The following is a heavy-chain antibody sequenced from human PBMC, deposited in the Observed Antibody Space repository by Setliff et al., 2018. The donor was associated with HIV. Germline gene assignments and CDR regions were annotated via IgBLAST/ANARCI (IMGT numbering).Heavy chain of an antibody. J-gene: IGHJ4*02. CDR1: GGSVSGHY. D-gene: IGHD1-1*01. CDR3: SNWNTTVDADS. CDR2: ITPSGAT. V-gene: IGHV4-34*01. Sequence: LSLTCAVYGGSVSGHYWGWFRQPPGKGLEWIGEITPSGATNYIPSLKSRVTMSLDTSKNQFSLNLNSETAADTAVYYCSNWNTTVDADSWGQGTLVTVSS.